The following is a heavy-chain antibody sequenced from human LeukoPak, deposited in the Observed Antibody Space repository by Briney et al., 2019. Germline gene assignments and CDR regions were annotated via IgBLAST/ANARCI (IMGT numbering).Heavy chain of an antibody. CDR2: ISSSGSTI. J-gene: IGHJ6*02. V-gene: IGHV3-11*01. D-gene: IGHD3-10*01. Sequence: GGSLRLSCAASGFTFSDYYMSWIRQAPGKGLEWVSYISSSGSTIYYADSVKGRFTISRDNAKNSLYLQMNSLRAEDRAVYYCARGGVLLWFGEFAYGMDVWGQGTTVTVSS. CDR1: GFTFSDYY. CDR3: ARGGVLLWFGEFAYGMDV.